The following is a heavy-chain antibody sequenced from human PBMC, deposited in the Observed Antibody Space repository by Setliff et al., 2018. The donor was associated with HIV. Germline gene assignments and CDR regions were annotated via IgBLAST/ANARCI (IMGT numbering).Heavy chain of an antibody. CDR2: IYTSGSA. D-gene: IGHD3-22*01. CDR3: ARVVNHYDSSGYFGGYYYYMDV. V-gene: IGHV4-4*07. CDR1: GGSIRNYY. J-gene: IGHJ6*03. Sequence: SETLSLTCTVSGGSIRNYYWSWIRQPAGKGLEWIGRIYTSGSAKYNPSLKSRVTMSVDTSKNQFSLKLSSVTAADTAVYYCARVVNHYDSSGYFGGYYYYMDVWGKGTTVPSP.